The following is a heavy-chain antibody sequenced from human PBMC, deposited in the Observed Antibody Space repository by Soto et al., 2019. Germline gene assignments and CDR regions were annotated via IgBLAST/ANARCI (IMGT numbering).Heavy chain of an antibody. J-gene: IGHJ6*02. CDR3: ARRGAPPYYYYGLDV. D-gene: IGHD3-16*01. CDR1: GYTFSNYG. CDR2: INANNGET. V-gene: IGHV1-18*01. Sequence: QVQPVQSGPEVKKPGASVKVSCKASGYTFSNYGITWVRQAPGQGLEWMGWINANNGETNYAQKLQGRVTMTTATSTSTAYMELKSLKSDDTAVYYCARRGAPPYYYYGLDVWGQGTTVTVSS.